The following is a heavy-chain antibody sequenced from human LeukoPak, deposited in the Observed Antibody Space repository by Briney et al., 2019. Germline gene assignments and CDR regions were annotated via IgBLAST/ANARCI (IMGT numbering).Heavy chain of an antibody. J-gene: IGHJ5*02. CDR2: IYYSGST. CDR1: GGSISSYY. CDR3: ARGKAAAATLDWIDP. Sequence: SETLSLTCTVSGGSISSYYWSWIRQPPGKGLEWIGYIYYSGSTNYNPSLKSRVTISVDTSKNQFSLKLSSVTAADTAVYYCARGKAAAATLDWIDPWGQGTLVTVSS. D-gene: IGHD6-13*01. V-gene: IGHV4-59*01.